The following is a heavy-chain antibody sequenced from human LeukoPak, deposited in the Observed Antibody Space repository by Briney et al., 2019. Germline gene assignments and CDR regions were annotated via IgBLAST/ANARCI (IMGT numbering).Heavy chain of an antibody. CDR3: AREGGDGGPFDY. CDR2: IHTSGGTT. J-gene: IGHJ4*02. D-gene: IGHD4-23*01. Sequence: ASVKVSCKASGYTFTTYFMHWVRQAPGQGLEWMGIIHTSGGTTKYAQKFHDRVTMTRDTSTNTVYMELSSLKFDDTAVYYCAREGGDGGPFDYWGQGTLVTVSS. V-gene: IGHV1-46*01. CDR1: GYTFTTYF.